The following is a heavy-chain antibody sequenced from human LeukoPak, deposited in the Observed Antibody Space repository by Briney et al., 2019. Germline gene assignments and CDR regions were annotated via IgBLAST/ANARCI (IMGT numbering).Heavy chain of an antibody. CDR3: ARGLSSVNDAFDI. CDR2: IDASGSSA. D-gene: IGHD3-10*01. CDR1: EFLFSSYA. Sequence: PGGSLRLSCAASEFLFSSYAMNWVRQAPGKGLEWVSVIDASGSSAYYADSVKGRFTISRDNSKTTLYLQMNSLRAEDTAVYYCARGLSSVNDAFDIWGQGTMVTVSS. J-gene: IGHJ3*02. V-gene: IGHV3-23*01.